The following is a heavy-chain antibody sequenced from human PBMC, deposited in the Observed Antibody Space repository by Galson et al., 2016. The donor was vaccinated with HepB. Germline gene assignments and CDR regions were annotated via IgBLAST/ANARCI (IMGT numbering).Heavy chain of an antibody. CDR3: ARDFERFFDY. CDR2: IYSSGVT. J-gene: IGHJ4*02. CDR1: GAFISGYY. Sequence: SETLSLTCTVSGAFISGYYWSWIRQPAGKGLEWIGRIYSSGVTNYNPALKRRVTMSIDTSKNQFSLKMRSVTAADTAVYYCARDFERFFDYWGQGTLLSVSS. D-gene: IGHD3-3*01. V-gene: IGHV4-4*07.